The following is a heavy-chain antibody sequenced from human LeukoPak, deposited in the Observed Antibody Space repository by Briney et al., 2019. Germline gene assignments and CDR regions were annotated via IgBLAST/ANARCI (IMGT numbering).Heavy chain of an antibody. D-gene: IGHD3-22*01. V-gene: IGHV3-23*01. Sequence: PGGSLRLSFAASGFTFSKYAMTWVRQAPGKGLEWISGISVSGGSTNYADSVKGRFTISRDNSKNTLYLQMNSLRAEDTAVYYCAKSNYFDSGGYYFFDYWGQGTLVTVSS. CDR2: ISVSGGST. CDR1: GFTFSKYA. CDR3: AKSNYFDSGGYYFFDY. J-gene: IGHJ4*02.